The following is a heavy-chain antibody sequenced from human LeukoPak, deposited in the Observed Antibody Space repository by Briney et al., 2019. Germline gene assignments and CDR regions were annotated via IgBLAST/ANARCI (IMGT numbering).Heavy chain of an antibody. CDR3: ARGDYQLPGDH. CDR1: GFSFRTYW. V-gene: IGHV3-7*03. D-gene: IGHD2-2*01. CDR2: IKQDGNEK. J-gene: IGHJ4*02. Sequence: GGSLRLSCAAPGFSFRTYWMSWVRQAPGKGLEWVANIKQDGNEKYYVDSVKGRFTISRDNAKNSLYLQMNSLRAEDTAVYYCARGDYQLPGDHWGQGTLVTVSS.